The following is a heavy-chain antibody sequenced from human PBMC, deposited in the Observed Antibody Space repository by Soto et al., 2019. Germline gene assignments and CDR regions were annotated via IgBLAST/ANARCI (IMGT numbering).Heavy chain of an antibody. CDR3: ARGSWDDVSGHYYMDV. CDR1: GDSVSSNSAA. Sequence: SQTLSLTCAISGDSVSSNSAAWNWIRQSPSRGLEWLGRTYYRSRWYNDYAVSVKSRITINPDTSKNQFSLHLNSVTPEDTAVYYCARGSWDDVSGHYYMDVWGKGTTVTVSS. V-gene: IGHV6-1*01. D-gene: IGHD5-12*01. J-gene: IGHJ6*03. CDR2: TYYRSRWYN.